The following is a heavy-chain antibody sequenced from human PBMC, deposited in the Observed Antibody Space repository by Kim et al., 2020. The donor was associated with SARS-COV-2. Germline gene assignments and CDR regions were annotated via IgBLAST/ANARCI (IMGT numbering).Heavy chain of an antibody. J-gene: IGHJ4*02. V-gene: IGHV3-30*18. Sequence: GSLRLSCAASGFTFSSYGMHWVRQAPGKGLEWVAVISYDGSNKYYADSVKGRFTISRDNSKNTLYLQMNSLRAEDTAVYYCAKSVRASSGWYLSYFDYWGQGTLVTVSS. D-gene: IGHD6-19*01. CDR1: GFTFSSYG. CDR2: ISYDGSNK. CDR3: AKSVRASSGWYLSYFDY.